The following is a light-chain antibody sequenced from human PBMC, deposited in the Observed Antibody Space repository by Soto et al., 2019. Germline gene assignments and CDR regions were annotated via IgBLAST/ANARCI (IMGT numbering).Light chain of an antibody. CDR3: QQYNNWIT. CDR2: AAS. CDR1: QSISIN. V-gene: IGKV3-15*01. Sequence: IVRKPSPATLSVSPGERAILYCRASQSISINLAWYQQKPGQAPRLLIYAASNRATGVPARFSGSWSGTEFTLTISSLQSEDFAVYYCQQYNNWITFGQGTRLEIK. J-gene: IGKJ5*01.